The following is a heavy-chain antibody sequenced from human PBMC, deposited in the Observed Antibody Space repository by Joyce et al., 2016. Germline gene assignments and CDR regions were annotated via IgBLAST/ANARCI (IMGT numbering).Heavy chain of an antibody. CDR1: GGSISSSSDY. J-gene: IGHJ5*02. CDR2: IYYSGSS. CDR3: ARRSGYSSGRWGVTWFDP. D-gene: IGHD6-25*01. Sequence: QLHLQESGPGLVKPSETLSLTCTVSGGSISSSSDYWDWIRQPPGKWLEWIGSIYYSGSSYSNPSLKSRVTTSVDTSKNQFSLKLSSVTPADTAVYYCARRSGYSSGRWGVTWFDPWGQGTLVTVSS. V-gene: IGHV4-39*01.